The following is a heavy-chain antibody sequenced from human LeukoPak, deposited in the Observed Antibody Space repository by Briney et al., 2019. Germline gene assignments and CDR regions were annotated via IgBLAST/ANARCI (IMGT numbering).Heavy chain of an antibody. CDR3: AKDLSSYYYYMDV. J-gene: IGHJ6*03. CDR1: GFTFSSYA. Sequence: GGSLRLSCVVSGFTFSSYAVSWVRQAPGKGLEWVSFISSSSSYIYYTDSVKGRFTISRDNAKNSLYLQLNSLTAEDAAVYYCAKDLSSYYYYMDVWGKGTTVTISS. V-gene: IGHV3-21*01. CDR2: ISSSSSYI.